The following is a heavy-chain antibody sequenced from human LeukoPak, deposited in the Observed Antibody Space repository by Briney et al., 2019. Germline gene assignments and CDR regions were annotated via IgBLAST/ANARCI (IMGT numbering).Heavy chain of an antibody. D-gene: IGHD3-9*01. Sequence: GGSPRLSRAASGFAFSSYGMHWVRQAPGKGLEWVAVIWYDGSNKYYADSVKGRFTISRDNSKNTLYLQMNSLRAEDTAVYYCARDSSGYDILTGYENNHFDYWGQGTLVTVSS. V-gene: IGHV3-33*01. CDR3: ARDSSGYDILTGYENNHFDY. J-gene: IGHJ4*02. CDR2: IWYDGSNK. CDR1: GFAFSSYG.